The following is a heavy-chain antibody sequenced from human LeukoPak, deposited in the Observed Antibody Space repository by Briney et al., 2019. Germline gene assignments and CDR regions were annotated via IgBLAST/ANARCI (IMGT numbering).Heavy chain of an antibody. V-gene: IGHV3-48*03. CDR3: VRARLSKRDFWTDFGAYYYYMDV. Sequence: GGSLRLSCVASGFLFSAYEMNWVRQAPGKGPEWLSFINTSGSSIYYADSVKGRFTISRDNAKNTLYLQMNSLRAEDTAVYFCVRARLSKRDFWTDFGAYYYYMDVWGTGTTATVSS. D-gene: IGHD3/OR15-3a*01. CDR2: INTSGSSI. J-gene: IGHJ6*03. CDR1: GFLFSAYE.